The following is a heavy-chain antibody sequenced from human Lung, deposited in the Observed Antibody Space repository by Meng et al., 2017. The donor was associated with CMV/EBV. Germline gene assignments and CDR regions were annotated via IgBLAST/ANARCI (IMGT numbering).Heavy chain of an antibody. D-gene: IGHD5-18*01. CDR3: ARWERTAMDPYYYYGMDV. CDR2: ISSSSSYI. Sequence: SXKASGYTFSSYSMNWVRQAPGKGLEWVSSISSSSSYIYYADSVKGRFTISRDNAKNSLYLQMNSLRAEDTAVYYCARWERTAMDPYYYYGMDVWXQGTXVTVSS. CDR1: GYTFSSYS. J-gene: IGHJ6*02. V-gene: IGHV3-21*01.